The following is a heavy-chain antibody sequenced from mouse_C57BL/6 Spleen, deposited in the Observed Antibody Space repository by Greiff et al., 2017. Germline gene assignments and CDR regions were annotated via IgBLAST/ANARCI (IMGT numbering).Heavy chain of an antibody. Sequence: QVQLQQPGAELVRPGSSVKLSCKASGYTFTSYWMDWVKQRPGQGLEWIGNIYPSDSGTNYNQKFKDKATLTVDKSSSTAYMQLSSLTSEDSAVYYCARSDGRLFDDWGQGTTLTASS. J-gene: IGHJ2*01. CDR3: ARSDGRLFDD. D-gene: IGHD1-1*01. CDR2: IYPSDSGT. V-gene: IGHV1-61*01. CDR1: GYTFTSYW.